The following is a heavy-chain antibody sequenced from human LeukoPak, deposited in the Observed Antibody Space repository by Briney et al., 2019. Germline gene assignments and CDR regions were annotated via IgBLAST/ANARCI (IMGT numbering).Heavy chain of an antibody. J-gene: IGHJ2*01. V-gene: IGHV3-21*04. CDR3: ARTGWGSSWYGTDLYFDL. D-gene: IGHD6-13*01. Sequence: PGGSLRLSCAASGFTFSSYSMNWFRQAPGKGLEWVSSISSSSSYIYYADSVKGRFTISRDNAKNSLYLQMNSLRAEDTAVCYCARTGWGSSWYGTDLYFDLWGRGTLVTVSS. CDR2: ISSSSSYI. CDR1: GFTFSSYS.